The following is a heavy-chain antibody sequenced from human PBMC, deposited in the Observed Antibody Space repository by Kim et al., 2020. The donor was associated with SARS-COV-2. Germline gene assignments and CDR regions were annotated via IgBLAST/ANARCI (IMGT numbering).Heavy chain of an antibody. CDR2: IKSGGTT. Sequence: GGSLRLSCAASGFTFSNAWMTWVRQAPGKGLEWIGRIKSGGTTDYAAPVRGRFTISRHDSENMLYLQMGSLKTEDTALYYCSTGLSSGWSLGFWGQG. D-gene: IGHD6-19*01. V-gene: IGHV3-15*01. CDR3: STGLSSGWSLGF. CDR1: GFTFSNAW. J-gene: IGHJ4*02.